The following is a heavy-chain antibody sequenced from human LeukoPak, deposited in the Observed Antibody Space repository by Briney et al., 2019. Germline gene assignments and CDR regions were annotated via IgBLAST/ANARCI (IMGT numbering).Heavy chain of an antibody. CDR3: ARDSSGWYGAAIDY. Sequence: GASVKVSCKASGGTFSSYAISWVRQAPGQGLEWMGGIIPIFGTANYAQKFQGRVTITADESTSTAYMELSSLRSEDTAVYYCARDSSGWYGAAIDYWGQGTLVTVSS. CDR1: GGTFSSYA. V-gene: IGHV1-69*13. J-gene: IGHJ4*02. CDR2: IIPIFGTA. D-gene: IGHD6-19*01.